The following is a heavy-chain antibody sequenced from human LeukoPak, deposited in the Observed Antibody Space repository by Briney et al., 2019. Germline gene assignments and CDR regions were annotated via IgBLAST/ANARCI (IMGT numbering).Heavy chain of an antibody. Sequence: SETLSLTCTVSGYSISSGYHWAWFRQTPGKGLEWLGSIYQDGSTYDNLSLKSRVTLSIDTSKNQFSLKMKTVTVADTAVYYCAKRLYVGFGPGSPNWFDPWGQGTLVTVSS. V-gene: IGHV4-38-2*02. CDR2: IYQDGST. D-gene: IGHD3-10*01. CDR3: AKRLYVGFGPGSPNWFDP. J-gene: IGHJ5*02. CDR1: GYSISSGYH.